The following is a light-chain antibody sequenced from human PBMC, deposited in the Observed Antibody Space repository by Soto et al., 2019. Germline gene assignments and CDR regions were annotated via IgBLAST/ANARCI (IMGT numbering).Light chain of an antibody. J-gene: IGKJ1*01. CDR1: QSVSSSY. Sequence: EIMLTQSPGTLSLSPGERATLSCRASQSVSSSYLAWYQQKPGQAPRLLIYGASSRATGIPDRFSGSGSGTDFTLTISRLEPEDFAVYYCQLRRTFGQGTKVDI. CDR2: GAS. V-gene: IGKV3-20*01. CDR3: QLRRT.